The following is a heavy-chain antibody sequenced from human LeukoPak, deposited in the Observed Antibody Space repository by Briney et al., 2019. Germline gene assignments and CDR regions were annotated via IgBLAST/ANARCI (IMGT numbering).Heavy chain of an antibody. J-gene: IGHJ3*02. Sequence: PGGSLSLSCLPSGSSLSTNWMSWVRQAPGEGREWVARIKYDASEKHYVGSVKGRFTISRDNGKNSLSLQMNSLRAEDTAVYYCASWKVVVSNGGCDIWGQETMVTVSS. CDR1: GSSLSTNW. D-gene: IGHD2-15*01. CDR3: ASWKVVVSNGGCDI. CDR2: IKYDASEK. V-gene: IGHV3-7*01.